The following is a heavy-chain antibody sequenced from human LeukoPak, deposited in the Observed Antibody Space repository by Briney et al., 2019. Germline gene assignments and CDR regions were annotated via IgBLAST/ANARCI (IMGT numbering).Heavy chain of an antibody. Sequence: SETLSLTCTVSGGSISSGDYYWSWIRQPPGKGLEWIGYIYYSGSTYYNPSLKSRVTISVDTSKNQFSLKLSSVAAADTAVYYCARSPGIAVAGTSFDIWGQGTMVTVSS. CDR1: GGSISSGDYY. V-gene: IGHV4-30-4*02. CDR3: ARSPGIAVAGTSFDI. J-gene: IGHJ3*02. D-gene: IGHD6-19*01. CDR2: IYYSGST.